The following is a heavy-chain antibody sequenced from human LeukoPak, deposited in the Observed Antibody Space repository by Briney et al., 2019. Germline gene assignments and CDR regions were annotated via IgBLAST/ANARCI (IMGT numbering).Heavy chain of an antibody. CDR1: GYTFTSNY. D-gene: IGHD6-13*01. CDR2: ISPSGGST. V-gene: IGHV1-46*01. J-gene: IGHJ3*02. Sequence: ASVKVSCKAFGYTFTSNYMHWVRQAPGQGPEWMGVISPSGGSTTYARKFQGRVTLTRDMSTSTDYLELSSLRSEDTAVYYCARGLVAAAGTEDAFDIWGQGTMVTVSS. CDR3: ARGLVAAAGTEDAFDI.